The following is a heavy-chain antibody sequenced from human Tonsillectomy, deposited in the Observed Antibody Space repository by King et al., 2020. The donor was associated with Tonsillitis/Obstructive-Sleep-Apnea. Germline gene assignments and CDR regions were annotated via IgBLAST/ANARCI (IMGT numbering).Heavy chain of an antibody. CDR1: GFTFSSYA. CDR2: ISYDGSIK. D-gene: IGHD1-1*01. Sequence: VQLVESGGGVVQPGRSLRLSCAASGFTFSSYAMHWVRQAPGKGLEWVAVISYDGSIKYYADSVKGRFTISRDNSKNTLYLQMNSLRAEDTAVYYCARERTGTTDLDAFDIWGQGTMVTVSS. V-gene: IGHV3-30*01. J-gene: IGHJ3*02. CDR3: ARERTGTTDLDAFDI.